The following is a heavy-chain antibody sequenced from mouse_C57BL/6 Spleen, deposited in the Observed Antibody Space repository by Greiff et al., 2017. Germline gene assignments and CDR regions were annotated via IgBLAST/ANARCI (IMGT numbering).Heavy chain of an antibody. V-gene: IGHV1-39*01. CDR3: ERRGNYYGSSYAGGYFDV. Sequence: EVQLQQSGPELVKPGASVKISCKASGYSFTDYNMNWVKQSNGKSLEWIGVINPNYGTTSYNQKFKGKATLTVDQSSSTAYVQLNSLTSEDSAVYYCERRGNYYGSSYAGGYFDVWGTGTTVTVSS. D-gene: IGHD1-1*01. J-gene: IGHJ1*03. CDR2: INPNYGTT. CDR1: GYSFTDYN.